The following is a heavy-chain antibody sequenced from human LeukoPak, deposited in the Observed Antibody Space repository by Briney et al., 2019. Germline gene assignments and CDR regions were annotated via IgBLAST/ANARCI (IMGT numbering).Heavy chain of an antibody. CDR3: ARLPGRGYYYYYYMDV. CDR1: DGSFSGYY. V-gene: IGHV4-34*01. D-gene: IGHD3-10*01. Sequence: PSETLSLTCTVYDGSFSGYYWSWLRQPPGKGLEWIGEINHSGSTNYNPSLKSRGTISVDTSKNHFSLKLSSVTAADTAVYYCARLPGRGYYYYYYMDVWGKGTTVTVSS. J-gene: IGHJ6*03. CDR2: INHSGST.